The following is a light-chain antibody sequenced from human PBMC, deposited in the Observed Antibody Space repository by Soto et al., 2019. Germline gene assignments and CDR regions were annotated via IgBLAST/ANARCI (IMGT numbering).Light chain of an antibody. CDR2: EVS. Sequence: QSVLTQPASVSGSPGQSITISCTGTSSDVGSYNLVSWYQQHPGKAPKLMIYEVSKRPSGVSNRFSGSKSGNTASLTISGLKAEDEADYYCCSYAGSSTSVFGTGPKSPS. CDR1: SSDVGSYNL. CDR3: CSYAGSSTSV. J-gene: IGLJ1*01. V-gene: IGLV2-23*02.